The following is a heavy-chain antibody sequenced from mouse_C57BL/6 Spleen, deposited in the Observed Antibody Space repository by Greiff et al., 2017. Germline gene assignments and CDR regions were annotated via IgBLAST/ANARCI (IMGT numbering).Heavy chain of an antibody. CDR2: IHPNSGST. D-gene: IGHD1-1*01. V-gene: IGHV1-64*01. CDR1: GYTFTSYW. Sequence: VQLQQPGAELVKPGASVKLSCKASGYTFTSYWMHWVKQRPGQGLEWIGMIHPNSGSTNYNEKFKSKATLTVDKSSSTAYMQLSSLTSEDSAVYYCARGDYYGSRGDYAMDYWGQGTSVTVSS. J-gene: IGHJ4*01. CDR3: ARGDYYGSRGDYAMDY.